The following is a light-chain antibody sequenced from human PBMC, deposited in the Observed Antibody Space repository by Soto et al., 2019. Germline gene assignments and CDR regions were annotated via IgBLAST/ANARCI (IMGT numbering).Light chain of an antibody. Sequence: EIVMTQSPATLSVSPGERATLSCRASQSVRSNLAWYQQKPGQSPRLLIYGASTRATGIPARFSGSGSGTQFTLTISSLQSEDFAVYYCQQYNNWPPAWTFDQGTKVDIE. J-gene: IGKJ1*01. CDR2: GAS. V-gene: IGKV3-15*01. CDR3: QQYNNWPPAWT. CDR1: QSVRSN.